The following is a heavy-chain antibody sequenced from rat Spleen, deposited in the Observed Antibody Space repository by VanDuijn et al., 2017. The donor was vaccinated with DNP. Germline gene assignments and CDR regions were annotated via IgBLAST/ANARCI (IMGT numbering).Heavy chain of an antibody. CDR1: GFTLNKYW. Sequence: EVQLVESGGGLVQPGGSLTLSCAASGFTLNKYWMTWIRQAPGKGLEWVASISNTGDNTYYSDSVKGRFSLSRDNAKNSLYLQMDSLRSEDTATYYCTTGSHDYWGQGVMVTVSS. J-gene: IGHJ2*01. CDR2: ISNTGDNT. CDR3: TTGSHDY. V-gene: IGHV5-31*01.